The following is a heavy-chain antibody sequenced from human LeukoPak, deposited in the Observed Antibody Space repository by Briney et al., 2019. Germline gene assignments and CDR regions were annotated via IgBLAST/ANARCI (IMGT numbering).Heavy chain of an antibody. CDR1: GGSISSYY. J-gene: IGHJ3*02. Sequence: SETLSLTCTVSGGSISSYYWSWIRQPPGKGLEWIGEIYPSGSTNYNPSLKSRVTISIDKSKTQFFLKLSSVTAADTAVYYCARDTGGRGRLDAFDIWGQGTMVTVSS. CDR2: IYPSGST. CDR3: ARDTGGRGRLDAFDI. V-gene: IGHV4-59*12. D-gene: IGHD2-8*02.